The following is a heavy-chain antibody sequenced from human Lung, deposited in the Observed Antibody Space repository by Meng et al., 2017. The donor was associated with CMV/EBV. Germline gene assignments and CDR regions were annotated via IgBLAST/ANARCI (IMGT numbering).Heavy chain of an antibody. J-gene: IGHJ4*02. CDR3: ARDPYATGWAG. CDR1: GCSISISSW. CDR2: IYHSGGT. D-gene: IGHD6-19*01. V-gene: IGHV4-4*02. Sequence: QMQLQAAGLGLVKPSGTLSITWGGSGCSISISSWWSWVRQPPGKGLEWIGEIYHSGGTNYNPSLRGRVTISLDKSKNQFSLTLRSVTAADTAVYYCARDPYATGWAGWGQGTLVTVSS.